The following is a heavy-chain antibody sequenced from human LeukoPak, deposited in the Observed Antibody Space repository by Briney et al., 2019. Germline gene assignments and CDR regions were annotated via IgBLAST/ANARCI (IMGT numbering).Heavy chain of an antibody. Sequence: SGTLSLTCAVSGGSVGRSNWWNWVRQPPGKGLEWIGEIHHSGSTNYNPSPKSRVTMSVDKSKNQFSLKLSSVTAADTAVYYCARTEAFCSDTSCSNWFDPWGQGTLVTVSS. CDR1: GGSVGRSNW. J-gene: IGHJ5*02. CDR3: ARTEAFCSDTSCSNWFDP. D-gene: IGHD2-2*01. V-gene: IGHV4-4*02. CDR2: IHHSGST.